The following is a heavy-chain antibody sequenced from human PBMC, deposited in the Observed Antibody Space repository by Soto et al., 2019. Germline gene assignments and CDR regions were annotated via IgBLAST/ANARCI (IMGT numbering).Heavy chain of an antibody. Sequence: RGESLKISCKGSGYSFTSYWIGWVRQMPGKGLEWMGIIYPGDSDTRYSPSFQGQVTISADKSISTAYLQWSSLKASDTAMYYCARGTIGYCSSTSCIIDYWGQGTLVTVSS. CDR3: ARGTIGYCSSTSCIIDY. J-gene: IGHJ4*02. D-gene: IGHD2-2*01. CDR2: IYPGDSDT. CDR1: GYSFTSYW. V-gene: IGHV5-51*01.